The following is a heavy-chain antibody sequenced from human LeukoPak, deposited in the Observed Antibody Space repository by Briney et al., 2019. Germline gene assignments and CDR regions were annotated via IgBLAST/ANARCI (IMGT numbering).Heavy chain of an antibody. Sequence: GGSLRLSCAASGFTFSSYEMNWVRQAPGKGLEWVSYISSSGSTIYYADSVKGRFTISRDNAKNSLYLQMNSLRAEDTAVYYCARGGGLVVRGVIITLLNYMDVWGKGTTVTIS. V-gene: IGHV3-48*03. CDR1: GFTFSSYE. CDR3: ARGGGLVVRGVIITLLNYMDV. J-gene: IGHJ6*03. D-gene: IGHD3-10*01. CDR2: ISSSGSTI.